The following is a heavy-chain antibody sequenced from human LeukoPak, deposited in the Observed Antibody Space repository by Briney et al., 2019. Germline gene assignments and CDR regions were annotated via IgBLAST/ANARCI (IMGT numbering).Heavy chain of an antibody. CDR3: ASHTIFGVVKIQNWFDP. Sequence: SETLSLTCTVSGGSISISSYYWGWIRQPPGNGLEWIGSIYYSGSTYYNPSLKSRVTISVDTSKNQFSLKLSSVTAADTAVYYCASHTIFGVVKIQNWFDPWGQGTLVTVSS. D-gene: IGHD3-3*01. CDR2: IYYSGST. V-gene: IGHV4-39*01. CDR1: GGSISISSYY. J-gene: IGHJ5*02.